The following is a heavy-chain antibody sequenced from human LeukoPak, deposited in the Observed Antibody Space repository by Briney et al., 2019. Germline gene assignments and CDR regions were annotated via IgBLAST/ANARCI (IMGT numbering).Heavy chain of an antibody. CDR2: IYYSGST. V-gene: IGHV4-31*03. J-gene: IGHJ4*02. D-gene: IGHD4-17*01. CDR3: ARHTGTVTEYDY. CDR1: GGSISSGGYY. Sequence: PSETLSLTCTVSGGSISSGGYYWSWIRQHPGKGLEWIGYIYYSGSTYYNPSLKSRVTISVDTSKNQFSLKLSSVTAADTAVYYCARHTGTVTEYDYWGQGTLVTVSS.